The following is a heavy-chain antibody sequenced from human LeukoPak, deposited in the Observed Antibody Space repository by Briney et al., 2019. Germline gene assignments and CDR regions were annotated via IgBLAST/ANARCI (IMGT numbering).Heavy chain of an antibody. D-gene: IGHD6-19*01. CDR1: GFTFSSYW. Sequence: GGSLRLSCAASGFTFSSYWMHWVRQAPGKGLVWVSRTNSDGSSTSDADSVNGRFTISRDNAKNTLYLQMNSLRAEDTAVYYCARVVAVAAKDYWGQGTLVTVSS. CDR2: TNSDGSST. J-gene: IGHJ4*02. CDR3: ARVVAVAAKDY. V-gene: IGHV3-74*01.